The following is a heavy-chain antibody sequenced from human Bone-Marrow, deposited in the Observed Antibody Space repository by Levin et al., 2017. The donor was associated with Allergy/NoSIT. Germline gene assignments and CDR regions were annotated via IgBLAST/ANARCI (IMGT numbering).Heavy chain of an antibody. CDR3: ARAREITMVRGIIIAYYFDF. J-gene: IGHJ4*02. CDR2: IYHSGST. CDR1: GGSISSAGYC. V-gene: IGHV4-30-2*01. D-gene: IGHD3-10*01. Sequence: SQTLSLTCAVSGGSISSAGYCWSWIRQPPGKGLEWIGNIYHSGSTYYNPSLKSRVTISVDRSKNQFSLKLNSVTAADTAVYYCARAREITMVRGIIIAYYFDFWGQGTLTTVSS.